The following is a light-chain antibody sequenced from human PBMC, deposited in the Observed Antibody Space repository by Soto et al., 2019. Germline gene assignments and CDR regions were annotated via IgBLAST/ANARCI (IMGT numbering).Light chain of an antibody. CDR3: QQYNSYWQYT. V-gene: IGKV1-5*01. CDR1: QSISSW. J-gene: IGKJ2*01. Sequence: DIQMTQSPSTLSASVGDRVTITCRASQSISSWLAWYQQKPGKAPKLLIYDASSLESGVPSRFSGSGSGTEFTLTISSLQPDDFATYYCQQYNSYWQYTFGQGTKVDIK. CDR2: DAS.